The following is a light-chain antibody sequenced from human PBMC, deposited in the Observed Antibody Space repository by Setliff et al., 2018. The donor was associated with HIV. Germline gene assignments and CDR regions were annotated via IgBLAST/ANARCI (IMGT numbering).Light chain of an antibody. Sequence: SVLTQPASVSGSPGQSITISCTGTSGDVGRYNLVSWYQQQPGKPPKLMIYQASKRPSGVSNRFSGSKSGNTASLTISGLQAGDEADYYCCSNTGSNTYVFGTGTKVTVL. CDR3: CSNTGSNTYV. CDR1: SGDVGRYNL. V-gene: IGLV2-23*01. J-gene: IGLJ1*01. CDR2: QAS.